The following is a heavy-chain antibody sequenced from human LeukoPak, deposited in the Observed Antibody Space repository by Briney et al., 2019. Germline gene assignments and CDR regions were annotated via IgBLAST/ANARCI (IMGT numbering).Heavy chain of an antibody. D-gene: IGHD2-2*01. CDR2: ISAYNGNT. V-gene: IGHV1-18*01. J-gene: IGHJ4*02. CDR1: GYTFTSYG. Sequence: ASVEVSCKASGYTFTSYGISWVRQAPGQGLEWMGWISAYNGNTNYAQKLQGRVTITTDTSTSTAYMVLRSLRSDDTAVYYCARDGVVPAAMDYWGQGTLVTVSS. CDR3: ARDGVVPAAMDY.